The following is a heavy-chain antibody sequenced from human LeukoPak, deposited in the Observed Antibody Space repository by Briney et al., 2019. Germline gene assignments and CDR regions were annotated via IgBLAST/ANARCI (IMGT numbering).Heavy chain of an antibody. Sequence: GASVTVSCKASGYTFTSYGFSWVRQAPGQGLEWVGWISAYNGNTNYAQKLQGRVTMTTDTSTSTAYIELRSLRSDVTDVDYCARAFSPSFSYRYWGQGTLVTVSS. CDR3: ARAFSPSFSYRY. J-gene: IGHJ4*02. D-gene: IGHD3-10*01. V-gene: IGHV1-18*01. CDR1: GYTFTSYG. CDR2: ISAYNGNT.